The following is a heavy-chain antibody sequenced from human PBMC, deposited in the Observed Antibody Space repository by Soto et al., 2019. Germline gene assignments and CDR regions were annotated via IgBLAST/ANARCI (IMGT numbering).Heavy chain of an antibody. D-gene: IGHD2-8*01. Sequence: SVKVSCKASGGTFSSYAISWVRQAPGQGLEWMGGIIPIFGTANYAQKFQGRVTITADESTSTAYMELSSLRSEDTAVYYCARAATPALKIVLMVYALNNWFDPWGQGTLVTVSS. V-gene: IGHV1-69*13. CDR1: GGTFSSYA. J-gene: IGHJ5*02. CDR3: ARAATPALKIVLMVYALNNWFDP. CDR2: IIPIFGTA.